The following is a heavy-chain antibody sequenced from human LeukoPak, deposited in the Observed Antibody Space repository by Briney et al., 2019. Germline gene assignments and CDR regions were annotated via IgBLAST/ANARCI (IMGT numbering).Heavy chain of an antibody. CDR2: ISSSSSYI. V-gene: IGHV3-21*01. CDR1: GFTFSSYS. D-gene: IGHD3-22*01. Sequence: PGGSLRLSCAASGFTFSSYSMNWVRQAPGKGLEWVSSISSSSSYIYYADSVKGRFTISRDNAKNSLYLQMNSLRVEGTAVYYCARVPDYYDSSGYYDYWGQGTLVTVSS. J-gene: IGHJ4*02. CDR3: ARVPDYYDSSGYYDY.